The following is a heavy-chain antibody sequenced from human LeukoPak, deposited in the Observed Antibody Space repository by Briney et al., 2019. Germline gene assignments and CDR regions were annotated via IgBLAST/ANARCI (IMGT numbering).Heavy chain of an antibody. CDR2: INPNSGGT. V-gene: IGHV1-2*02. Sequence: ASVKVSCKASGYTFTGYYMHWVRQAPGQGLEWMGWINPNSGGTNYAQKFQGRVTMTRDTSISTAYMELSRLRSDDTAVYYCARSRGSGYYDGPLDYWGQGTLVTVSS. CDR3: ARSRGSGYYDGPLDY. D-gene: IGHD3-22*01. CDR1: GYTFTGYY. J-gene: IGHJ4*02.